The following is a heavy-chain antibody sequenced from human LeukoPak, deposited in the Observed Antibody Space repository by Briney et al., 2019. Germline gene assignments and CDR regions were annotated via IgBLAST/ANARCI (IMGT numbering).Heavy chain of an antibody. CDR1: GGSFSGYY. CDR3: ARERGYCFDP. V-gene: IGHV4-4*07. J-gene: IGHJ5*02. CDR2: IYTSENT. D-gene: IGHD3-3*01. Sequence: SETLSLTCAVYGGSFSGYYWSWIRQPAGKGLEWIGRIYTSENTNYNPSLKSRVTMSVDRSKNQFSLKLSSVTAADTAVYYCARERGYCFDPWGQGMLVTVSS.